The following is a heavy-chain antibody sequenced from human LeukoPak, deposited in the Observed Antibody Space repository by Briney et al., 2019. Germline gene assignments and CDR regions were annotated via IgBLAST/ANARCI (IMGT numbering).Heavy chain of an antibody. Sequence: GSLRLSCAASGFTFSSYGMSWVRQAPGKGLEWVSAISGSGGSTCYADSVKGRFTISRDNSKNTLYLQMNSLRAEDTAVYYCAKSHGAYYYYYMDVWGKGTTVTISS. J-gene: IGHJ6*03. D-gene: IGHD4-17*01. CDR2: ISGSGGST. V-gene: IGHV3-23*01. CDR3: AKSHGAYYYYYMDV. CDR1: GFTFSSYG.